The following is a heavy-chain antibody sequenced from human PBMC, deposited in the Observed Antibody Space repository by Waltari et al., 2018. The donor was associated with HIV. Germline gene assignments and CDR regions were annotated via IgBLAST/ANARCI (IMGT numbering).Heavy chain of an antibody. V-gene: IGHV3-30-3*01. CDR1: GFPFSNSA. CDR3: ARDPQYCSSTSCSYYFDY. D-gene: IGHD2-2*01. CDR2: ISYDGSNK. Sequence: QVQLVESGGGVVQPGRSLGLPCAASGFPFSNSAMHWVRQAPGKGLEWVAVISYDGSNKYYADSVKGRFTISRDNSKNTLYLQMNSLRAEDTAVYYCARDPQYCSSTSCSYYFDYWGQGTLVTVSS. J-gene: IGHJ4*02.